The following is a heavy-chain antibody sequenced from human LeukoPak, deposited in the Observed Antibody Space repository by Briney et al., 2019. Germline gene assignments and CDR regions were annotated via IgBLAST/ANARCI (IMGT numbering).Heavy chain of an antibody. CDR1: GGSFSGYY. CDR3: ARGRGYCSSTSCYGYWFDP. D-gene: IGHD2-2*03. Sequence: SETLSLTCAVYGGSFSGYYWSWIRQPPGKGLEWIGEINHSGSTNYNPSLKSRVTISVDTSKNQFSLKLSSVTAADTAVYYCARGRGYCSSTSCYGYWFDPWGQGTLVTASS. J-gene: IGHJ5*02. V-gene: IGHV4-34*01. CDR2: INHSGST.